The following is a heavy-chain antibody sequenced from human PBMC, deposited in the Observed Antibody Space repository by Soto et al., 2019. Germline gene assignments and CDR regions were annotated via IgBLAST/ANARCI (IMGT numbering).Heavy chain of an antibody. CDR1: GFTFSNAW. V-gene: IGHV3-15*01. Sequence: EVQLVESGGGLVKPGGSLRLSCAASGFTFSNAWMSWVRQAPEKGLEWVGRIKSKTDGGTTDYAAPVKGRFTISRDDSKNTLYLQMNSLKTEDTAVYYCAGVVVVAATTEDYWGQGTLVTVSS. CDR2: IKSKTDGGTT. J-gene: IGHJ4*02. D-gene: IGHD2-15*01. CDR3: AGVVVVAATTEDY.